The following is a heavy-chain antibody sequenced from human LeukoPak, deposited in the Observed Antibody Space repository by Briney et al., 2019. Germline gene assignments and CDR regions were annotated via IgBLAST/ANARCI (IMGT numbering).Heavy chain of an antibody. CDR2: IYPGDSDT. CDR1: GYSFTNYW. D-gene: IGHD3-3*01. J-gene: IGHJ4*02. CDR3: ARRSTIFGVITQKGGFDY. V-gene: IGHV5-51*01. Sequence: PGESLKISCKGSGYSFTNYWIGWVRQMPGKGLEWMGIIYPGDSDTRYNPTFQGQVTISADKSTSTIYLQCNSLKASDTAMYYCARRSTIFGVITQKGGFDYWGQGTLVTVSP.